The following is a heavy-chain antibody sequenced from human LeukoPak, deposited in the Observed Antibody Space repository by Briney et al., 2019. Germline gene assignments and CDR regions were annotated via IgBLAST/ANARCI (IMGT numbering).Heavy chain of an antibody. CDR2: ISHSGST. J-gene: IGHJ4*02. CDR1: GGSFSGYY. V-gene: IGHV4-34*01. CDR3: ARQTPDRGIAARDFDY. Sequence: SETLSLTCAVYGGSFSGYYWSWIRQPPGKGLEWIGYISHSGSTYYKPSLKSRVTISVDTSKNQFSLKLSSVTAADTAVYYCARQTPDRGIAARDFDYWGQGTLVTVSS. D-gene: IGHD6-6*01.